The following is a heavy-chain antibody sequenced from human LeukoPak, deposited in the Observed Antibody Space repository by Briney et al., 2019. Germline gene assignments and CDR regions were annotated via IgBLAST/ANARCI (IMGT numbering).Heavy chain of an antibody. D-gene: IGHD2-2*01. CDR2: ISAYNGNT. V-gene: IGHV1-18*01. CDR3: ARVYRVYCSSTSCYASDY. J-gene: IGHJ4*02. CDR1: GYTFTSYG. Sequence: ASVKVSCRASGYTFTSYGISWVRQAPGQGLEWMGWISAYNGNTNYAQKLQGRVTMTTDTSTSTAYMELRSLRSDDTAVYYCARVYRVYCSSTSCYASDYWGQGTLVTVSS.